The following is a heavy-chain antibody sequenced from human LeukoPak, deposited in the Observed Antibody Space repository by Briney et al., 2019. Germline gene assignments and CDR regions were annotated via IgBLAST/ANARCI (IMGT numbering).Heavy chain of an antibody. CDR3: ARDGYRSSFYFDY. CDR1: GFTFSRYA. D-gene: IGHD6-6*01. V-gene: IGHV3-23*01. CDR2: ISGSGCST. Sequence: GGSLSLSCATSGFTFSRYAMRWVRQAPGRGLEGVSAISGSGCSTYYADAVKDRFTISRDNSKNTLYLQMNSLRAEDTAVYFCARDGYRSSFYFDYWGQGTLVTVSS. J-gene: IGHJ4*02.